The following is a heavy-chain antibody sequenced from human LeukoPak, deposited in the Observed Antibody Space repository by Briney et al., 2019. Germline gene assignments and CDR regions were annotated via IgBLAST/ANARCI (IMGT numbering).Heavy chain of an antibody. D-gene: IGHD2-2*01. CDR2: VYPDNGDT. V-gene: IGHV1-2*02. J-gene: IGHJ4*02. CDR3: ARDFLEAEGRTEDYFDY. Sequence: APVKVSCKTSGYSFVSYHLHWVRQAPGQGLEWMGWVYPDNGDTEYAQKFQGRISMTRDLSLTTAYMELTSLQSDDTAVYYCARDFLEAEGRTEDYFDYWGQGTLVIVSS. CDR1: GYSFVSYH.